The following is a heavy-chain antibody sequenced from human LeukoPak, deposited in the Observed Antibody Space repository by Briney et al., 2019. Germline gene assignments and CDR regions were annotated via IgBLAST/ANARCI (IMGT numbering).Heavy chain of an antibody. V-gene: IGHV1-8*01. Sequence: ASVKVSCKASGYTFTSYDINWVRQATGQGLEWMGWMNPNSGNTGYAQNFQGRVTMTRNTSISTAYMELSSLRSEDTAVYYCARKAGAGTGSQYFQHWGQGTLVTVSS. CDR2: MNPNSGNT. J-gene: IGHJ1*01. D-gene: IGHD6-19*01. CDR3: ARKAGAGTGSQYFQH. CDR1: GYTFTSYD.